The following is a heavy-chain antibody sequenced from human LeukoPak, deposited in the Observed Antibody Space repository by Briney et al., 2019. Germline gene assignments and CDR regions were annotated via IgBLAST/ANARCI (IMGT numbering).Heavy chain of an antibody. CDR3: ARAAAGRAYYHYGMDV. V-gene: IGHV3-53*01. Sequence: HPGGSLRLSCAAFGFTVRSDDMNWVRQAPGKGLEWVSILDSDGSPSYADSAKGRFTISRDNSKNTLDLQMNSLRAEDTAVYYCARAAAGRAYYHYGMDVWGQGTTVTVSS. CDR2: LDSDGSP. J-gene: IGHJ6*02. CDR1: GFTVRSDD. D-gene: IGHD6-13*01.